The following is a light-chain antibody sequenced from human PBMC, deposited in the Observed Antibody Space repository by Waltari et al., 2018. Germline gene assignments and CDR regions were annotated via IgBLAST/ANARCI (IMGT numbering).Light chain of an antibody. Sequence: QSALTQPPSASGSPGQSVTISCTGTSSDVGGYNYVSWYQQHPGKAPKVRIYEVSKRPAGVPERFSGSKSGNPASLTVSGVQAEDEADYYCSSYGGSNNLVFGGGTKLTVL. V-gene: IGLV2-8*01. J-gene: IGLJ3*02. CDR2: EVS. CDR1: SSDVGGYNY. CDR3: SSYGGSNNLV.